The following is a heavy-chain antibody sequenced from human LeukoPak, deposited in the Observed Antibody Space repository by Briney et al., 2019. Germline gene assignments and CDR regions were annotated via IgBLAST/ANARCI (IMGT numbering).Heavy chain of an antibody. CDR2: IKQDGSEK. D-gene: IGHD1-26*01. Sequence: PGGSLRLSCAASGFTFSSYWMSWVRQAPGKGLEWVANIKQDGSEKYYVDSVKGRFTISRDNAKNSLYLQMNSLRAEDTAVYYCARDGVEWELPDDAFDIWGQGTMVTVSS. CDR3: ARDGVEWELPDDAFDI. V-gene: IGHV3-7*01. J-gene: IGHJ3*02. CDR1: GFTFSSYW.